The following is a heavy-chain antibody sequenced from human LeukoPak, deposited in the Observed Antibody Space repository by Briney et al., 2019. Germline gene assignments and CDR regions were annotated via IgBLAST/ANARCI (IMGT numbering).Heavy chain of an antibody. CDR3: ARGRYSGTYLSYFDY. CDR1: GYSFTSFW. V-gene: IGHV5-51*01. CDR2: IYPGGSDT. D-gene: IGHD1-26*01. Sequence: GESLKISCKGSGYSFTSFWIAWVRQMPGTGLEWMGIIYPGGSDTRYSPSFEGQVTFSADKSISTAYLQWSSLKASDTAMYYCARGRYSGTYLSYFDYWAQGTLVTVSS. J-gene: IGHJ4*02.